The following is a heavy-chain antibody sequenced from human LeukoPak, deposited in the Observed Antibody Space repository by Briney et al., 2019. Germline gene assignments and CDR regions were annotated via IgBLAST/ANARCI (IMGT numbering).Heavy chain of an antibody. CDR1: GFNFSGSA. D-gene: IGHD5-18*01. CDR3: TRLADTAMVTGDY. J-gene: IGHJ4*02. Sequence: GGSLRLSCAASGFNFSGSAMHWVRQASGKGLEWVGRIRSKANSYATAYAASVKGRFTISRDDSKNTAYLQMNSLKTEDTAVYYCTRLADTAMVTGDYWGQGTLVTVSS. V-gene: IGHV3-73*01. CDR2: IRSKANSYAT.